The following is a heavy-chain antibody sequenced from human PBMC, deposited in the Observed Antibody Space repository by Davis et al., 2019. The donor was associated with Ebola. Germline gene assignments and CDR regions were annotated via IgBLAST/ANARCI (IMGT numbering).Heavy chain of an antibody. V-gene: IGHV1-8*01. CDR1: GYTFTSYD. J-gene: IGHJ1*01. CDR3: ARDRGYSSGWYVQH. Sequence: AASVKVSCKASGYTFTSYDINWVRQAPGQGLEWMGWMNPNSGNTGYAQKFQGRVTMTRNTSISTAYMELSSLRSEDTAVYYCARDRGYSSGWYVQHWGQGTLVTVSS. D-gene: IGHD6-19*01. CDR2: MNPNSGNT.